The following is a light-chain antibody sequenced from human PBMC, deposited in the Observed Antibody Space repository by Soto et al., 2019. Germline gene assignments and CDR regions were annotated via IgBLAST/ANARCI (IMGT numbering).Light chain of an antibody. CDR2: AAS. CDR3: QQLNSYPYT. J-gene: IGKJ2*01. Sequence: DIQLTQSPSFLSASVGDRVTITCRASQGISSYLAWYQQKPGKAPKLLIYAASTLQSGVPSRFSRSGSGTEFTITIRSMQPEDFATYYCQQLNSYPYTFGQGTKLEI. CDR1: QGISSY. V-gene: IGKV1-9*01.